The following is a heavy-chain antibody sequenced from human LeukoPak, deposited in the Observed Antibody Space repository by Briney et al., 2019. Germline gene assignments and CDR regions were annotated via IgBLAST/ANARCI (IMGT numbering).Heavy chain of an antibody. Sequence: SETLSLTCAVYGGPFSGYYWSWIRQPPGKGLEWIGEINHSGSTSYNPSLKSRVTISVDTSKNQFSLKLSSVTAAVTVVYYCARGLRYYDSSGRLYYFDYWGQGTLVTVSS. D-gene: IGHD3-22*01. CDR3: ARGLRYYDSSGRLYYFDY. V-gene: IGHV4-34*01. CDR1: GGPFSGYY. CDR2: INHSGST. J-gene: IGHJ4*02.